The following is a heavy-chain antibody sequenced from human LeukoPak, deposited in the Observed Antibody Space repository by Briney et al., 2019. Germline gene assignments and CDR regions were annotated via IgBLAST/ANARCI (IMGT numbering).Heavy chain of an antibody. CDR1: GFTFSNYW. V-gene: IGHV3-7*03. CDR3: ARGDYDFWSGYYWFDY. CDR2: IKQDGSEK. D-gene: IGHD3-3*01. J-gene: IGHJ4*02. Sequence: PGGFLRLSCAASGFTFSNYWMSWVRQAPGKGLEWVANIKQDGSEKYYVDSVKGRFTISRDNSKNSLYLQMNSLGAEDTAVYYCARGDYDFWSGYYWFDYWGQGTLVTVSS.